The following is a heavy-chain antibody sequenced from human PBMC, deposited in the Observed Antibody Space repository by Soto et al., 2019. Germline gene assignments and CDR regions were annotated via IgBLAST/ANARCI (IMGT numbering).Heavy chain of an antibody. D-gene: IGHD2-2*01. CDR1: GYSFTSYW. CDR2: IYPGDSDT. Sequence: GASLKISCNGSGYSFTSYWIGWVRQMPGKGLEWMGIIYPGDSDTRYSPSFQGQVTISADKSISTAYLQWSSLKASDTAMYYCARHEDIVVVPAARGGTVYWGQGTLVTVSS. V-gene: IGHV5-51*01. J-gene: IGHJ4*02. CDR3: ARHEDIVVVPAARGGTVY.